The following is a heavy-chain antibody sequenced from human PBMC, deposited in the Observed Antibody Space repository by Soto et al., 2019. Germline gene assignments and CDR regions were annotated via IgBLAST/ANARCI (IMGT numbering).Heavy chain of an antibody. CDR1: GFTFSSYS. CDR2: ISSSSSTI. J-gene: IGHJ3*02. D-gene: IGHD4-17*01. V-gene: IGHV3-48*01. Sequence: GGSLRLSCAASGFTFSSYSMNWVRQAPGKGLEWVSYISSSSSTIYYADSVKGRFTISRDNAKNSLYLQMNSLRAEDTAVYYCARVGYLTAAMTTVTTDFDAFDIWGQGTMVTVSS. CDR3: ARVGYLTAAMTTVTTDFDAFDI.